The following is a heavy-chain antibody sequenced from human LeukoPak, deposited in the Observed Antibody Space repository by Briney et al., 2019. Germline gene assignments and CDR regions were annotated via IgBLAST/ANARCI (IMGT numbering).Heavy chain of an antibody. CDR3: ARDEELIVGANFDY. D-gene: IGHD1-26*01. J-gene: IGHJ4*02. CDR1: GFTFSSYG. Sequence: PGGSLRLSCAASGFTFSSYGMHWVRQAPGKGLEWVAVIWYDGSNKYYADSVKGRFTISRDNSKNTLYLQMNSLRAEDTAVYYCARDEELIVGANFDYWGQGTLITVSS. CDR2: IWYDGSNK. V-gene: IGHV3-33*01.